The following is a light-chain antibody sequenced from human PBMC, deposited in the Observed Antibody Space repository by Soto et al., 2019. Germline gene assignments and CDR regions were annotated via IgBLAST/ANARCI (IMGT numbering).Light chain of an antibody. CDR2: DAS. CDR1: QSISSW. Sequence: DIQMTQSPSTLSASVGDRVTITCRASQSISSWLAWYQQKPGKAPKLLIYDASSLESGVPSRFSGSGSGTEFTLTISSLQPEDFATYSCQQLDSYPIGTFGGGTKVDIK. J-gene: IGKJ4*01. V-gene: IGKV1-5*01. CDR3: QQLDSYPIGT.